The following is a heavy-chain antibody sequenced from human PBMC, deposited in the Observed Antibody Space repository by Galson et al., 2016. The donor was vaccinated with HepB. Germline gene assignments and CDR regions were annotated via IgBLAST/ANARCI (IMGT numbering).Heavy chain of an antibody. CDR3: ANLGYCSGGDCYSVD. CDR2: IYHTGTT. Sequence: SETLSLTCAVSGGSLSTRNWWSWIRQTPGKGLEWIGEIYHTGTTNYNPSLKSRITMSLDKSKNQFSLKLNSLTAADTAVYYCANLGYCSGGDCYSVDWGQGTMVTVSS. V-gene: IGHV4-4*02. CDR1: GGSLSTRNW. D-gene: IGHD2-15*01. J-gene: IGHJ4*02.